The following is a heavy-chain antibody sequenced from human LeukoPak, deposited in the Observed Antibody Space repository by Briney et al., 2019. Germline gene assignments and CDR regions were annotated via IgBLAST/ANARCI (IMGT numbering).Heavy chain of an antibody. CDR1: GFTFDDYA. V-gene: IGHV3-9*01. CDR3: ARDPEGAYFDW. D-gene: IGHD1-26*01. CDR2: ITWNSGHI. J-gene: IGHJ4*02. Sequence: GGSLRLSCAGSGFTFDDYAMHWVRQAPGKGLEWVSGITWNSGHIAYADSVKGRFTISRDNAKSSLYLQMDSLRGEDTAFYYCARDPEGAYFDWWGQGTLVTVSS.